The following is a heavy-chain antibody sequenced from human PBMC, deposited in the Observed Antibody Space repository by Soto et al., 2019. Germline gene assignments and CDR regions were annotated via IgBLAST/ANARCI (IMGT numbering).Heavy chain of an antibody. J-gene: IGHJ5*02. CDR1: GFSLSTSGVG. Sequence: QITLKESGPTLVKPTQTLTLTCTFSGFSLSTSGVGVGWIRQPPGKALEWLALIYWDDDKRYSPSLKRRLTITRDTTNNQEVLTMTNMDPVDTATYYCAHRRNPSSVVVVAATPDWFDPWGQGTLVTVSS. V-gene: IGHV2-5*02. D-gene: IGHD2-15*01. CDR2: IYWDDDK. CDR3: AHRRNPSSVVVVAATPDWFDP.